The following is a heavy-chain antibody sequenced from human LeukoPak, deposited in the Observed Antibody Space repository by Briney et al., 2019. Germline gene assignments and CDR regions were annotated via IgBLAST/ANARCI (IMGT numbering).Heavy chain of an antibody. CDR3: ARDLASDY. CDR2: IYYSGST. V-gene: IGHV4-59*01. Sequence: SQTLSLTCTVSGGSISSYYWSWIRQPPGKGLEWIGYIYYSGSTNYNPSLKSRVTISVDTSKNQFSLKLSSVTAADTAVYYCARDLASDYWGQGTLVTVSS. J-gene: IGHJ4*02. CDR1: GGSISSYY.